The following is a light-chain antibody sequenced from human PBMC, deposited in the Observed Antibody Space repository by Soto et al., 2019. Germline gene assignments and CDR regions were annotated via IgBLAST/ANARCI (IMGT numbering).Light chain of an antibody. CDR1: QPISNY. CDR3: QQTHAVPLT. J-gene: IGKJ5*01. CDR2: GAS. V-gene: IGKV1-39*01. Sequence: DVQMTQSPSSLSASVGDRVTITCRASQPISNYLNWYQQKAGEAPKVLLFGASSLQSGVPSKFSGSGYGTEFTLIINNLHPDDFATYYCQQTHAVPLTFGQGTRL.